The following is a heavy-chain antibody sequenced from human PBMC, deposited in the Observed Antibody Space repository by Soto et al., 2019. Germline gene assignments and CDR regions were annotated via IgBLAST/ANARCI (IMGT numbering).Heavy chain of an antibody. Sequence: SVKVSCKASGYTFTSYAISWVRQAPGQGLEWMGGIIPIFGTANYAQKFQGRVTITADASTSTAYMELSSLRSEDTAVYYCASXYCSSTSCYSYRNWFDPWGQGTLVTVSS. J-gene: IGHJ5*02. CDR2: IIPIFGTA. CDR1: GYTFTSYA. D-gene: IGHD2-2*01. CDR3: ASXYCSSTSCYSYRNWFDP. V-gene: IGHV1-69*13.